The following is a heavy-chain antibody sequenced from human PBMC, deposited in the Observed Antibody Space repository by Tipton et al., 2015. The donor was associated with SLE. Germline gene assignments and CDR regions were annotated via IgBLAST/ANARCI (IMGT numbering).Heavy chain of an antibody. J-gene: IGHJ3*02. CDR1: GYSFTSYW. D-gene: IGHD3-10*01. Sequence: QLVQSGAEVKKPGESLKISCKGSGYSFTSYWIGWVRQMPGKGLEWMGIIFPGHSDTRYSPSFQGHVNFSVDKSISTAFIQWSSLKASDTAMYYCARFGGNPKTALVHDAFHIWGQGTMVTVSS. CDR2: IFPGHSDT. V-gene: IGHV5-51*03. CDR3: ARFGGNPKTALVHDAFHI.